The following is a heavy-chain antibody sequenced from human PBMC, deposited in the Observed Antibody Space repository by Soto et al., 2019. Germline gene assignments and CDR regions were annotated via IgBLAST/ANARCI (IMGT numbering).Heavy chain of an antibody. CDR3: ARGDSQVSSVFDY. CDR2: THYSGDT. J-gene: IGHJ4*02. V-gene: IGHV4-31*03. D-gene: IGHD3-16*01. Sequence: TLSLTCTVSGGPFPNGGYYWSWIRQEPGKGLEWIGYTHYSGDTSYNPSLGSRVTISTDTSKTQFSLRLRSVTSADTAVYYCARGDSQVSSVFDYWGQGMLVTVSS. CDR1: GGPFPNGGYY.